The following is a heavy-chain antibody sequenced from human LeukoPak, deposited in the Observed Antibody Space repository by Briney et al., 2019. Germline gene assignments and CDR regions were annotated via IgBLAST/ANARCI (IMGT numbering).Heavy chain of an antibody. CDR2: ISYDGSNK. CDR1: GFTFSSYA. Sequence: GSLRLSCAASGFTFSSYAMHWVRQAPGKGVEWVAVISYDGSNKYYADSVKGGLTISRDNSKTTLYLQMNSLRAEDTAVYYCARDGSPHLKGLSDYDFWSGYYYDYCGQGTLVTVSS. CDR3: ARDGSPHLKGLSDYDFWSGYYYDY. J-gene: IGHJ4*02. V-gene: IGHV3-30-3*01. D-gene: IGHD3-3*01.